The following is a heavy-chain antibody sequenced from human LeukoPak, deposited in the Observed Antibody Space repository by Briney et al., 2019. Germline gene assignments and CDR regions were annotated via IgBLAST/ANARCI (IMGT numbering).Heavy chain of an antibody. J-gene: IGHJ6*02. CDR2: IYYSGST. CDR1: GGSISSSSYY. CDR3: ARPPV. Sequence: SETLSLTCTVSGGSISSSSYYWGWLRQPPGKGLEGIGSIYYSGSTYYNPSLKRRVTISVDTSKNQFSLKLSSVTAADTAVYYCARPPVWGQGTTVTVSS. V-gene: IGHV4-39*01.